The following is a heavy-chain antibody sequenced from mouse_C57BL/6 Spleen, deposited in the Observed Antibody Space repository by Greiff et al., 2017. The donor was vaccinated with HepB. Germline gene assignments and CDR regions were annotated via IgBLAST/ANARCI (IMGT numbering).Heavy chain of an antibody. J-gene: IGHJ3*01. CDR1: GFTFSSYA. CDR2: ISDGGSYT. CDR3: ARGDDGYYMAWFAY. Sequence: DVQLQESGGGLVKPGGSLKLSCAASGFTFSSYAMSWVRQTPGKRLEWVATISDGGSYTYYPDNVKGRFTISRDNAKNNLYLQMSQQKSEDTAMYYCARGDDGYYMAWFAYWGKGTLVTVSA. V-gene: IGHV5-4*01. D-gene: IGHD2-3*01.